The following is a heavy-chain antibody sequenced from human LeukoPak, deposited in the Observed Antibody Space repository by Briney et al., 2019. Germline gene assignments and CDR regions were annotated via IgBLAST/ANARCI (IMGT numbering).Heavy chain of an antibody. J-gene: IGHJ6*02. CDR1: GGTFSSYA. V-gene: IGHV1-18*01. D-gene: IGHD6-19*01. CDR3: ARDVQQWLALYGIDV. CDR2: ISAYNGNT. Sequence: ASVKVSFKASGGTFSSYAISWVRQAPGQGLEWMGWISAYNGNTNYAQKLQGRVTMTTDTSTSTAYMELRSLRSDDTAVYYCARDVQQWLALYGIDVWGQGTTVTVSS.